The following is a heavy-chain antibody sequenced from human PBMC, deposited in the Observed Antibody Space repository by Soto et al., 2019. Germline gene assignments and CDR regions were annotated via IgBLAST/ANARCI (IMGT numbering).Heavy chain of an antibody. Sequence: EVQLVESGGGLVKPGGSLRLSCAASGFTFSSYSMNWVRQAPGKGLEWVSSISSSSTYIYYADALKGRFTIARDNAKNSVYVQMNSLRAGDTAVYYCAREVERGGYAYWGQGTLVTVSS. J-gene: IGHJ4*02. CDR1: GFTFSSYS. CDR2: ISSSSTYI. V-gene: IGHV3-21*01. D-gene: IGHD3-16*01. CDR3: AREVERGGYAY.